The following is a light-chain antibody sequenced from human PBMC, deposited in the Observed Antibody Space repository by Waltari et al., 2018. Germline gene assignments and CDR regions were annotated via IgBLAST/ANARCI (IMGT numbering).Light chain of an antibody. Sequence: SYEVTQPPSVSVSPGQTASITCSGDKLGDKNVYWYHQKPGQSPVLVIYRATNRPSGIPVRFSGSNSGNTATLTIGGTQTMDEADYYCQAWDTTTVVFGGGTRLTVL. J-gene: IGLJ2*01. CDR1: KLGDKN. CDR2: RAT. V-gene: IGLV3-1*01. CDR3: QAWDTTTVV.